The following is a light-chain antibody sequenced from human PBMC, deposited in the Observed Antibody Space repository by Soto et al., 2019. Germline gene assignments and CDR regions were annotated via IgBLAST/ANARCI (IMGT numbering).Light chain of an antibody. J-gene: IGLJ2*01. CDR2: KDS. CDR1: VLAKKY. V-gene: IGLV3-27*01. Sequence: SYELTQPSSVSVSPGQTARITCSGDVLAKKYARWFQQKPGQAPVLVIYKDSERPSGIPERFSCSSSGTTVTLTISGAQVEDEADYYCYSAADNKGVFGGGTKLTVL. CDR3: YSAADNKGV.